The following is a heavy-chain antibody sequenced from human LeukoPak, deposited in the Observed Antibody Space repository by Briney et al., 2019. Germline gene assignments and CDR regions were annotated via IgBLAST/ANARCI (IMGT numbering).Heavy chain of an antibody. CDR3: ARVNPGYSSEHRFDP. V-gene: IGHV1-46*01. D-gene: IGHD6-19*01. CDR1: GYTFSSNY. Sequence: GASVKVSCKASGYTFSSNYMHWVRQAPGQGLEWMGIINPSGGSTNYAQKFQGRVTMTRDTSTSTVYMELSSLRSEDTAVYYCARVNPGYSSEHRFDPWGQGTLVTVSS. CDR2: INPSGGST. J-gene: IGHJ5*02.